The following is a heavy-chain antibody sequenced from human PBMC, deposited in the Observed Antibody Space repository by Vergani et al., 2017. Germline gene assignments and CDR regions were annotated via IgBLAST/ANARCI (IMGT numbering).Heavy chain of an antibody. CDR1: GGSISSGGHY. D-gene: IGHD5-18*01. Sequence: QVQLQESGPGLVKPSQTLSLTCTVSGGSISSGGHYWGWIRQSPEKGLEWIGSLYASGSTYYSPSLKSRVAISIDTSKNHFSLRLSSVTAADTAVYYCARHLRGYSYGVFDYWGQGREVTVSS. V-gene: IGHV4-61*02. CDR3: ARHLRGYSYGVFDY. J-gene: IGHJ4*02. CDR2: LYASGST.